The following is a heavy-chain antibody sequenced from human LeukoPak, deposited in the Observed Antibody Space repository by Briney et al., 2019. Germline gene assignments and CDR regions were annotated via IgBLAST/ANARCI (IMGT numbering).Heavy chain of an antibody. J-gene: IGHJ6*03. Sequence: SETLSLTCTVSGGSISSYYWSWIRQPPGKGLEWIGYIYTSGSPNYNPSLKSRVTISVDTSKNQFSLTLSSVTAADTAVYYCASSYYDFWSGENYYYYYMDVWGKGTTVTVSS. V-gene: IGHV4-4*09. D-gene: IGHD3-3*01. CDR2: IYTSGSP. CDR1: GGSISSYY. CDR3: ASSYYDFWSGENYYYYYMDV.